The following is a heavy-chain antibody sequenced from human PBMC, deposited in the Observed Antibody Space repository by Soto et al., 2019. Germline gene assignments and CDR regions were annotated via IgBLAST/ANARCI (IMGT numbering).Heavy chain of an antibody. J-gene: IGHJ4*02. CDR1: GFTFSSYA. D-gene: IGHD2-2*01. CDR3: AKNGGSSTRKFDY. Sequence: GSLRLSCAASGFTFSSYAMSWVRQAPGKGLEWVSTLSGSADNTYYADSEKGRFTISRDNSKNTLFLQMNSLRADDTAVFYCAKNGGSSTRKFDYWGQGTLVTVSS. CDR2: LSGSADNT. V-gene: IGHV3-23*01.